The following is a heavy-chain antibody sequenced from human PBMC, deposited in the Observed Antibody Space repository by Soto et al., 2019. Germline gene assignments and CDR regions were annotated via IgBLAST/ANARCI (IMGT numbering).Heavy chain of an antibody. J-gene: IGHJ3*02. D-gene: IGHD3-22*01. V-gene: IGHV3-30-3*01. Sequence: GGSLRLSCAASGFTFSSYAMHWVRQAPGKGLEWVAVISYDGSNKYYADSVKGRFTISRDNSKNTLYLQMNSLRAEDTAVYYCARETQLYDSSGVWAFDIWGQGTMVTVSS. CDR1: GFTFSSYA. CDR3: ARETQLYDSSGVWAFDI. CDR2: ISYDGSNK.